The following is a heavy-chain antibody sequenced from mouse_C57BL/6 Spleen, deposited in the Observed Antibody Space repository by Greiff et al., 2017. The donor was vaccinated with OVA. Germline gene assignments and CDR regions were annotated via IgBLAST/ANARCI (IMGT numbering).Heavy chain of an antibody. CDR3: AGSNSNYYAMDY. Sequence: VQLQQPGAELVKPGASVKLSCKASGYTFPSYWMQWVKQRPGQGLEWIGEIDPSDSYTNYNQKFKGKATLTVDTSSSTAYMQLSSLTSEDSAVYYCAGSNSNYYAMDYWGQGTSVTVSA. CDR2: IDPSDSYT. V-gene: IGHV1-50*01. CDR1: GYTFPSYW. J-gene: IGHJ4*01. D-gene: IGHD2-5*01.